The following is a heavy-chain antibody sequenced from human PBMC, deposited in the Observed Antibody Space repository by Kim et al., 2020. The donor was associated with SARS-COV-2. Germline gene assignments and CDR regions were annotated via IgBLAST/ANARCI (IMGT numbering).Heavy chain of an antibody. CDR3: ARVQYCSSTSCKYNWFDP. Sequence: ASVKVSCKASGYTFTSYGISWVRQAPGQGLEWMGWISAYNGNTNYAQKLQGRVTMTTDTSTSTAYMELRSLRSDDTAVYYCARVQYCSSTSCKYNWFDPWGQGTLVTVSS. CDR1: GYTFTSYG. D-gene: IGHD2-2*01. J-gene: IGHJ5*02. V-gene: IGHV1-18*01. CDR2: ISAYNGNT.